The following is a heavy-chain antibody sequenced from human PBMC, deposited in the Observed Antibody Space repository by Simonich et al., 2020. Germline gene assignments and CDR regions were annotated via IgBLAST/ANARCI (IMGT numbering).Heavy chain of an antibody. CDR2: INTNKGGK. J-gene: IGHJ2*01. V-gene: IGHV1-2*02. Sequence: QVQLVQSGAEVKKPGASVKVSCKASGYTFTGYYMHWVRQAPGQGLEWMGWINTNKGGKNYAQKFQGRVTMTRDTSISTAYMELSRLRSDDTAVYYCARDSYSSWYFDLWGRGTLVTVSS. CDR3: ARDSYSSWYFDL. D-gene: IGHD6-13*01. CDR1: GYTFTGYY.